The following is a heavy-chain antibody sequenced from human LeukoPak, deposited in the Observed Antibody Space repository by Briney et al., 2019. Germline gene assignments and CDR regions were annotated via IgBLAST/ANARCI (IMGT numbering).Heavy chain of an antibody. V-gene: IGHV4-39*01. J-gene: IGHJ4*02. CDR3: ARLGYSYGFEPYFDY. CDR1: GGSISSRTYY. CDR2: VYYRGSP. Sequence: SETLSLTCTVSGGSISSRTYYWGWIRQSPGKGLEWIGSVYYRGSPHHNVALKSRVNVSVDTSKDQFFLKLTSVTAADTAVYYCARLGYSYGFEPYFDYWGQGTLVTVSS. D-gene: IGHD5-18*01.